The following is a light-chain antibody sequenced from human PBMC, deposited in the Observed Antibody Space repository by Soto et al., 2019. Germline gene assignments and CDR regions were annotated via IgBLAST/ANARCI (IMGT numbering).Light chain of an antibody. CDR3: LLSYNAARV. Sequence: QAVVTQEPSLTVSPGGTVTLTCGSSTGAVTSNHHPYWFQQKAGQAPRTLIYDTSNKHSWTPARFSGSLLGDKAALTLSGAQPEDEAQYYCLLSYNAARVFGAGTTVTVL. CDR1: TGAVTSNHH. J-gene: IGLJ2*01. V-gene: IGLV7-46*01. CDR2: DTS.